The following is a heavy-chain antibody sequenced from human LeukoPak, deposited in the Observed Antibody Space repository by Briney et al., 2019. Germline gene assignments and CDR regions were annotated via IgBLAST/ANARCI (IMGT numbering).Heavy chain of an antibody. D-gene: IGHD1-14*01. CDR3: ARHGTISSESYFDY. J-gene: IGHJ4*02. CDR1: GGSVSSYY. Sequence: SETLSLTCSVSGGSVSSYYWSWIRQSPGKGLEWIGYIHNSGRTNYNPSLKSRVTGFVDTSKNRVSLRLSSVTAADTAVYYCARHGTISSESYFDYWGQGALVTVSS. CDR2: IHNSGRT. V-gene: IGHV4-59*08.